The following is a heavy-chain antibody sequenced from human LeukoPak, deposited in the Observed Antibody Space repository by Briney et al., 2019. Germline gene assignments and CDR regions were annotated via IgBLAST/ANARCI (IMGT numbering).Heavy chain of an antibody. CDR1: GGSFSGYY. CDR3: ARDADVVVTATPLWYFDL. D-gene: IGHD2-21*02. CDR2: INHSGST. Sequence: PSETLSLTCAVYGGSFSGYYWSCIRQPPGKGLEWIGEINHSGSTNYNPSLKSRVTISVDTSKNQFSLKLSSVTAADTAVYYCARDADVVVTATPLWYFDLWGRGTLVTVSS. V-gene: IGHV4-34*01. J-gene: IGHJ2*01.